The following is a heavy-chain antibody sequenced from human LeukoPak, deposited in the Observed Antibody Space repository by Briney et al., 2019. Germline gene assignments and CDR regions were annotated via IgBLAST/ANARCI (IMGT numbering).Heavy chain of an antibody. D-gene: IGHD6-19*01. CDR2: TSRDGSAE. V-gene: IGHV3-30*18. J-gene: IGHJ5*02. CDR3: AKDLYGSGWYNYFDP. Sequence: GGSLRLSCAASGFTFSDYGMHWVRQAPGKGLEWVAMTSRDGSAEYYADSVKGRFTISRDNSKNTLYLQMNSLRPEDTAVYHCAKDLYGSGWYNYFDPWGQGALVIVSS. CDR1: GFTFSDYG.